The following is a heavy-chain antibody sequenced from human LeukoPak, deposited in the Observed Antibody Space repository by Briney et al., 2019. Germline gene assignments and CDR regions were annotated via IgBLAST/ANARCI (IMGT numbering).Heavy chain of an antibody. CDR2: ISSSGSTK. V-gene: IGHV3-48*03. J-gene: IGHJ4*02. D-gene: IGHD3-10*01. Sequence: GGSLRLSCAASGFTFSSYEMNWVRQTPGKGLEWVSYISSSGSTKYYADSVKGRLTISRDNAKNSLYLQMNSLRAEDTAVYYCARVNYYGSGSDYWGQGTLVTVSS. CDR3: ARVNYYGSGSDY. CDR1: GFTFSSYE.